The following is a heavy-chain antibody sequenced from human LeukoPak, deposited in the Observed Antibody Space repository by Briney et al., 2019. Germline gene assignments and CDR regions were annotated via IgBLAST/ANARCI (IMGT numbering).Heavy chain of an antibody. CDR1: GYSISSGYY. CDR2: FDHSGST. CDR3: ARSGYSYGLRYDSRGRFDY. Sequence: SETLSLTCTVSGYSISSGYYWGWIRQPPGKGLEWTGSFDHSGSTNYNPSLKSRVTISVDTSKNQFSLKLSSVTAADTAVYYCARSGYSYGLRYDSRGRFDYWGQGTLVTVSS. J-gene: IGHJ4*02. D-gene: IGHD5-18*01. V-gene: IGHV4-38-2*02.